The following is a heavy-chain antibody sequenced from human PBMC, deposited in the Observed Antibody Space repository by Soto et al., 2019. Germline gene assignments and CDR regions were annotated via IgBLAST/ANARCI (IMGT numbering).Heavy chain of an antibody. Sequence: EASVKVSCKASGYTFTSYGISWVRQAPGQGLEWMGWISAYNGNTNYAQKLQGRVTMTTDTSTSTAYMELRSLRSDDTAVYYCARQLQTYYYYGMDVWGQGTTVTVSS. D-gene: IGHD1-7*01. CDR3: ARQLQTYYYYGMDV. CDR2: ISAYNGNT. V-gene: IGHV1-18*01. CDR1: GYTFTSYG. J-gene: IGHJ6*02.